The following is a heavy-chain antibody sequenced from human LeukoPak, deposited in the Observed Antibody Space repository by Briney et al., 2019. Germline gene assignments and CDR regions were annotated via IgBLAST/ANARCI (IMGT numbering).Heavy chain of an antibody. V-gene: IGHV1-18*01. D-gene: IGHD2-2*01. J-gene: IGHJ4*02. CDR1: GYTFTSYG. CDR3: ARHQAIVAVPAAISFDY. CDR2: ISAYNGNT. Sequence: ASVKVSCKASGYTFTSYGISWVRQAPGQGLEWMGWISAYNGNTIYAQKLQGRVTITTDTSTSTAYMELRSLRSDDTAVYYCARHQAIVAVPAAISFDYWGQGTLVTVSS.